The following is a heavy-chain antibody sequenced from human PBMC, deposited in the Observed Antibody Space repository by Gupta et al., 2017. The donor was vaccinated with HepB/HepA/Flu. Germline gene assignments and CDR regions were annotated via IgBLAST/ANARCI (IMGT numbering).Heavy chain of an antibody. CDR2: SNTSGGAK. V-gene: IGHV3-48*03. D-gene: IGHD6-19*01. J-gene: IGHJ4*02. CDR3: VRKSSGWSSYYFDS. CDR1: GFTCKTYE. Sequence: EVQVVDSGGGLVQPGDSLRLSCAASGFTCKTYEMAWVRQTPGKGLEWISYSNTSGGAKFYADSVKGRYTISRDNSKNSLFLQKNSLRAEDTAVYYCVRKSSGWSSYYFDSWGQGTLVTVSS.